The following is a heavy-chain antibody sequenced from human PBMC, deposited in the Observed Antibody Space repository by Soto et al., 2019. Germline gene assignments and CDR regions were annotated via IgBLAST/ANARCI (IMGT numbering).Heavy chain of an antibody. CDR1: GFTFSTNW. CDR2: INRDGSST. CDR3: SRGPTGWYGFDY. V-gene: IGHV3-74*01. Sequence: EVQLVESGGDLVQPGGSLRLSCAASGFTFSTNWMHGVRQAPGKGLVWVSRINRDGSSTNYAESVKGRFTSSRDNAENTLFLQMNSLTADDTAVYYCSRGPTGWYGFDYWGQGTLVTVSS. J-gene: IGHJ4*02. D-gene: IGHD6-19*01.